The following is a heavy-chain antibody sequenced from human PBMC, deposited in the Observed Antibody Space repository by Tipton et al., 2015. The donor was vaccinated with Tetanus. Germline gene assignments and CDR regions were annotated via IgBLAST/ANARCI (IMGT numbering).Heavy chain of an antibody. CDR1: GGTFSTFP. CDR3: ARGEAAGMQGFGY. Sequence: QVQLVQSGPEVKKPGSSVKVSCKVSGGTFSTFPINWVRQAPGQGLEWMGQIIPVFGTPNYAHNFQGRVTITADESTSTAYLEVNSLRSEDTAVYYCARGEAAGMQGFGYWGQGTQVAVSS. CDR2: IIPVFGTP. D-gene: IGHD6-13*01. V-gene: IGHV1-69*01. J-gene: IGHJ4*02.